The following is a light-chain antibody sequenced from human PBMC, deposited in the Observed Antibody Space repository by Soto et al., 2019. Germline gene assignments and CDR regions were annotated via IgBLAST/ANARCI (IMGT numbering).Light chain of an antibody. V-gene: IGLV1-40*01. CDR3: QTYDSSLSGLFV. CDR1: SSNIGAGYD. Sequence: VLTQPPSVSGAPGQRVTISCTGSSSNIGAGYDVHWYQQLPGTAPKLLIFGNGNRPSGVPDRFSGSKSDTSASLTITGLQAEDEADYYCQTYDSSLSGLFVFGTGTKVTVL. CDR2: GNG. J-gene: IGLJ1*01.